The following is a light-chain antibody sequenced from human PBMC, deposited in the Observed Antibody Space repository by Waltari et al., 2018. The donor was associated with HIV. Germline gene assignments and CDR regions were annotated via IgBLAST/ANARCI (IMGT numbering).Light chain of an antibody. CDR3: QSYDSSLSGLV. CDR2: GNN. J-gene: IGLJ2*01. V-gene: IGLV1-40*01. CDR1: SSNIRPGYD. Sequence: QSVLTQPPSVSGAPGQSVTLSCTGRSSNIRPGYDLLGYPQRPGTAPKLLIHGNNNRPSGVPDRCSSSKSGTSASLAITGLQAEDEADYYCQSYDSSLSGLVFGEGTKLTVL.